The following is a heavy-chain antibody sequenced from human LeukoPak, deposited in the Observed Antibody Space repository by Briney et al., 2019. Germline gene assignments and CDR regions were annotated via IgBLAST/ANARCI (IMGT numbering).Heavy chain of an antibody. D-gene: IGHD6-13*01. V-gene: IGHV4-34*01. J-gene: IGHJ5*02. CDR2: INHSGST. Sequence: SETLSLTCAVYGGSFSGYYWSWIRQPPGKGLEWIGEINHSGSTNYNPSLKSRVTISVDTSKNQFSLQPNSVTPEDTAVYYCARDHLPQDSSSWYMWADLVGGYNWFDPWGQGTLVTVSS. CDR3: ARDHLPQDSSSWYMWADLVGGYNWFDP. CDR1: GGSFSGYY.